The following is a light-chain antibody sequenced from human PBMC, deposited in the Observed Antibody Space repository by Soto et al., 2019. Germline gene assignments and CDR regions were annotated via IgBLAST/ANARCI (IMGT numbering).Light chain of an antibody. CDR1: QSVTSS. J-gene: IGKJ2*01. Sequence: EIVLTQSPATLSLSPGAGATLSCMASQSVTSSLDWYQQKPGQAPRLLIYGASNRATGISARFSASGSGTDFTLTISTLEPEDFAVYYCQQHSNWPYTFGQGTKLEIK. CDR3: QQHSNWPYT. V-gene: IGKV3-11*01. CDR2: GAS.